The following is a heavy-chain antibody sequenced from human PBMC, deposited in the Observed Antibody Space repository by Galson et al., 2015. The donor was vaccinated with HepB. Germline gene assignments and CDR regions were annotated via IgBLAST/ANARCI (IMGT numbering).Heavy chain of an antibody. CDR1: GFTFSSYT. CDR2: ISANGDIT. J-gene: IGHJ6*03. Sequence: SLRLSCAASGFTFSSYTLHWVRQAPGKGLEYVSTISANGDITYHANSLKGRFTISRDNSKNTLYLQMGSLRAEDMAVYYCATSPGYGSSGYMDVWGKGTTVTVSS. CDR3: ATSPGYGSSGYMDV. D-gene: IGHD6-6*01. V-gene: IGHV3-64*01.